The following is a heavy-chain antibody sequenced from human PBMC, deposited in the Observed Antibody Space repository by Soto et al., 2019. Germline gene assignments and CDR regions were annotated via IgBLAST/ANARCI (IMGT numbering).Heavy chain of an antibody. V-gene: IGHV4-31*03. D-gene: IGHD3-10*01. Sequence: SETLSLTCTVSGGSISSGGYYWSWIRQHPGKGLEWIGYIYYSGSTYYNPSLKSRVTISVDTSKNQFSLKLSSVTAADTAVYYCARSITMVRGVFDYWGQGTLVTVSS. J-gene: IGHJ4*02. CDR2: IYYSGST. CDR1: GGSISSGGYY. CDR3: ARSITMVRGVFDY.